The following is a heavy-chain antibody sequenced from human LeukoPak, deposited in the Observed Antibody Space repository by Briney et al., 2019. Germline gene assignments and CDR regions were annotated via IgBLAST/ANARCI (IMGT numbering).Heavy chain of an antibody. D-gene: IGHD6-6*01. CDR1: GGSISSYY. J-gene: IGHJ6*03. V-gene: IGHV4-59*01. CDR3: ARVKGQLVHSYYYYYMDV. Sequence: SETLSLTCTVSGGSISSYYWSWIRRPPGKGLEWIGYIYYSGSTNYNPSLKSRVTISVDTSKNQFSLKLSSVTAADTAVYYCARVKGQLVHSYYYYYMDVWGKGTTVTVSS. CDR2: IYYSGST.